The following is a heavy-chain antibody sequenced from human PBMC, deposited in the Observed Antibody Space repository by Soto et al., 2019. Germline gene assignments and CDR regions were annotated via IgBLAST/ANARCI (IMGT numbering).Heavy chain of an antibody. V-gene: IGHV3-23*01. J-gene: IGHJ4*02. CDR1: GFTFSSYS. CDR2: ITGSGDTT. CDR3: ARWSGYGDL. Sequence: EVQLLESGGGLVQPGGSLRLSCVASGFTFSSYSITWVRQAPGKGLEWVSGITGSGDTTWYADSVRGRFTLSRDNSKNTVYLQMNSLRAEDTAVYYCARWSGYGDLWGQGTLVNVSS. D-gene: IGHD5-12*01.